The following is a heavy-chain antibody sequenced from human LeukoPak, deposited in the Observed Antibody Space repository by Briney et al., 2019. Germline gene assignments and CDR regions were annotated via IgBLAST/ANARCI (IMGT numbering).Heavy chain of an antibody. V-gene: IGHV3-30*04. CDR3: ASTPNGVAAIYFDY. J-gene: IGHJ4*02. D-gene: IGHD2-15*01. Sequence: GGSLRLSCAASGFIFSNYAMHWVRQAPGKGLEWVAVISYDGSNKYYADSVKGRFTVSRDNAKNTLYLQMNSLRAGDTAVYYCASTPNGVAAIYFDYWGQGTLVTVSS. CDR1: GFIFSNYA. CDR2: ISYDGSNK.